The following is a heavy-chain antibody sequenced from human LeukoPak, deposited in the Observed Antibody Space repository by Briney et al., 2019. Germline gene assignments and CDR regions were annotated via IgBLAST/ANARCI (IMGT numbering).Heavy chain of an antibody. Sequence: KPSETLSLTCTVSGGSISSYYWSWIRQPPGKRLEWIGYIYYSGSTNYNPSLKSRVTISVDTSKNQFSLKLSSVTAADTAVYYCARDRAIAVAGTEFDYWGQGTLVTVSS. CDR2: IYYSGST. CDR3: ARDRAIAVAGTEFDY. CDR1: GGSISSYY. V-gene: IGHV4-59*01. J-gene: IGHJ4*02. D-gene: IGHD6-19*01.